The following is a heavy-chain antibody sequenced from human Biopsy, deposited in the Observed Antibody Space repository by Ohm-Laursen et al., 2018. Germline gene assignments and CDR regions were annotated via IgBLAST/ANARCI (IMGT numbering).Heavy chain of an antibody. CDR2: NIPILGTG. V-gene: IGHV1-69*06. D-gene: IGHD1-26*01. CDR1: EGTFSNYG. CDR3: ARWETTLGRSLDS. Sequence: SSVKGSCKAPEGTFSNYGVNWVRQAPGQGLEWLGGNIPILGTGNYAQKFQDRVTVAANTSTSTATMELRSLRSDDTAVYFCARWETTLGRSLDSWGQGTLVAVSS. J-gene: IGHJ4*02.